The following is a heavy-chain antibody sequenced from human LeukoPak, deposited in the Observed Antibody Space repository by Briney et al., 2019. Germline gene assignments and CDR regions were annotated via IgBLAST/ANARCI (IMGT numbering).Heavy chain of an antibody. CDR1: GFTFSSYE. Sequence: PGGSLRLSCAASGFTFSSYEMSWVRQAPGKGLEWVSVITGGGGNTYYADSVKGRFTISRDNSKNTLYLQMNSLRAEDTAVYYCARDSDFDAFDIWGQGTMVTVSS. D-gene: IGHD2-21*02. CDR3: ARDSDFDAFDI. V-gene: IGHV3-23*01. CDR2: ITGGGGNT. J-gene: IGHJ3*02.